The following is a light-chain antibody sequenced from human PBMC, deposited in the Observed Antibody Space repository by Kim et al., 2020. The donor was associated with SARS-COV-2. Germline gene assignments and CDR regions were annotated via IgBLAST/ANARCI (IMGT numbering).Light chain of an antibody. CDR1: SLRSYY. CDR3: NSRDSNDNVV. V-gene: IGLV3-19*01. Sequence: ALGHTVRFTCQGDSLRSYYATCYQQKPGQAPILVIYGKNSRPSGIPDRFSGSSSGNTASLTITGTQAGDEADYYCNSRDSNDNVVFGGGTQLTVL. CDR2: GKN. J-gene: IGLJ2*01.